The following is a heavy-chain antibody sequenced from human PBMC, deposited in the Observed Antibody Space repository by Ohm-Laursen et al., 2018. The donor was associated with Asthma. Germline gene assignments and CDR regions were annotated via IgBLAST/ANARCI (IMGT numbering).Heavy chain of an antibody. CDR1: GFTFSDYY. V-gene: IGHV3-23*01. J-gene: IGHJ4*02. CDR2: ISGSGGST. Sequence: SLRLSCAASGFTFSDYYMSWIRQAPGKGLEWVSAISGSGGSTYYADSVKGRFTISRDNSKNTLHLQMNSLRAEDTAVYYCARDLGTAMVWNYFDSWGQGTLVTVSS. D-gene: IGHD5-18*01. CDR3: ARDLGTAMVWNYFDS.